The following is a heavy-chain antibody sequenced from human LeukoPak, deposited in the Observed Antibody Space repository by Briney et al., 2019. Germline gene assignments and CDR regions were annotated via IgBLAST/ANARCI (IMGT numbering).Heavy chain of an antibody. D-gene: IGHD3-22*01. CDR1: GFTFSSYG. CDR3: AGYASSGRRDAFEI. V-gene: IGHV3-30*02. Sequence: GGSLRLSCAASGFTFSSYGMHWVRQAPGKGLEWVAFIRYDGSNKYYADSVKGRFTISRDNAKNSLYLQINSLRAEDTAVYYCAGYASSGRRDAFEIWGQGTMVTVSS. CDR2: IRYDGSNK. J-gene: IGHJ3*02.